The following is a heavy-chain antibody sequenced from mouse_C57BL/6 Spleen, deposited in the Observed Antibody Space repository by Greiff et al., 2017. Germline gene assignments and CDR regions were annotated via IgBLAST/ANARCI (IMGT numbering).Heavy chain of an antibody. CDR2: IDPSDSET. CDR3: ARRDYSNGFDY. J-gene: IGHJ2*01. D-gene: IGHD2-5*01. V-gene: IGHV1-52*01. CDR1: GYTFTSYW. Sequence: QVQLQQPGAELVRPGSSVKLSCKASGYTFTSYWMHWVKQRPIQGLEWIGNIDPSDSETHYNQKFKDKATLTVDKSSSTAYMQLSSLTSEDSAVYYCARRDYSNGFDYWGQGTTLTVSS.